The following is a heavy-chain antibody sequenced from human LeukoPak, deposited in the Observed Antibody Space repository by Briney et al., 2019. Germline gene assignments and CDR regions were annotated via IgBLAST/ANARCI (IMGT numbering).Heavy chain of an antibody. Sequence: SETLSLTCTVSGGSISSGDYYWSWIRQPPGKGLEWIGYIYYSGSTYYNPSLKSRVTISVDTSKNQFSLKLSSVTAADTAVYYCARGLEDIAVVPAGYGMDVWGQGTTVTVSS. V-gene: IGHV4-30-4*01. J-gene: IGHJ6*02. CDR2: IYYSGST. CDR1: GGSISSGDYY. D-gene: IGHD2-2*01. CDR3: ARGLEDIAVVPAGYGMDV.